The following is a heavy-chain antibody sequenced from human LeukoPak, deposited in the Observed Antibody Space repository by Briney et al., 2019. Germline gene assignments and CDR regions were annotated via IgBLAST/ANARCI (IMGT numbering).Heavy chain of an antibody. CDR1: GSTFSSYS. CDR3: AKGRLLGAPWGMDV. CDR2: ISSSSSTI. Sequence: GGSPRLSCAASGSTFSSYSMNWVRQAPGKGLEWVSYISSSSSTIYYADSVKGRFTISRDNAKNSLYLQMNSLRDEDTAVYYCAKGRLLGAPWGMDVWGQGTTVTVSS. D-gene: IGHD1-26*01. V-gene: IGHV3-48*02. J-gene: IGHJ6*02.